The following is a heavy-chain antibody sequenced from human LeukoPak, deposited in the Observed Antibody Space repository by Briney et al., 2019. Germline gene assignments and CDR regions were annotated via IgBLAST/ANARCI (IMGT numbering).Heavy chain of an antibody. CDR3: ATEGDYYGSGSYTPFDY. CDR1: GFTFSHAY. D-gene: IGHD3-10*01. Sequence: PGGSLRLSCAASGFTFSHAYMTWVRQAPGKGLEWVGRIKRKTDGGTTDYDAPVKGRFVISRDDSKNTLYLQMNSLKTEDTAVYYCATEGDYYGSGSYTPFDYWGQGTLVTVSS. V-gene: IGHV3-15*01. CDR2: IKRKTDGGTT. J-gene: IGHJ4*02.